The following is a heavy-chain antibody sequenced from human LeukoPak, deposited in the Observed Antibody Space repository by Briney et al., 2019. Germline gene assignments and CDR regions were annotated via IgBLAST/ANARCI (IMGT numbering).Heavy chain of an antibody. J-gene: IGHJ3*02. CDR2: IYHSGST. D-gene: IGHD6-19*01. V-gene: IGHV4-30-2*03. CDR1: GGSISSGGYS. CDR3: ARRGIAVAGIDAFDI. Sequence: SETLSLTCAVSGGSISSGGYSWSWIRQPPGKGLEWIGYIYHSGSTYYNPSLKSRVTISVDTSKNQFSLKLSSVTAADTAAYYCARRGIAVAGIDAFDIWGQGTMVTVSS.